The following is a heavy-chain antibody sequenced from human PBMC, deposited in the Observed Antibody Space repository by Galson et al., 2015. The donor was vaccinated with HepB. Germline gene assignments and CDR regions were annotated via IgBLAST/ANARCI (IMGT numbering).Heavy chain of an antibody. V-gene: IGHV3-15*01. J-gene: IGHJ6*03. CDR3: TTDIPDILTGSYYMDV. CDR1: GFTFSNAW. CDR2: IKSKTDGGTT. Sequence: LRLSCAASGFTFSNAWMSWVRQAPGKGLEWVGRIKSKTDGGTTDYAAPVKGRFTISRDDSKNTLYLQMNSLKTEDTAVYYCTTDIPDILTGSYYMDVWGKGTTVTVSS. D-gene: IGHD3-9*01.